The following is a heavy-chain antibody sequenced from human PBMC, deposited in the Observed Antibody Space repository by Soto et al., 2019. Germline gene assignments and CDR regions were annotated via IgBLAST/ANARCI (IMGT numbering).Heavy chain of an antibody. CDR1: GFTFSAYS. CDR2: VNSGGTTK. D-gene: IGHD2-2*01. CDR3: ARMSSSVSPGC. Sequence: EVQLVGSGGGLVQPGGSLRLSCAASGFTFSAYSMNWVRQAPGKGLEWVSYVNSGGTTKYYAGSVKGRFTISRDNAQNSLYLQMNSLRAEDTAIYYCARMSSSVSPGCWGQGTLVTVSS. V-gene: IGHV3-48*01. J-gene: IGHJ4*02.